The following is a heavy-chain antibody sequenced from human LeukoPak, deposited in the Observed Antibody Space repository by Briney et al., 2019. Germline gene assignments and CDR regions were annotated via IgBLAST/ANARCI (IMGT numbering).Heavy chain of an antibody. CDR1: GFTFSSYA. CDR2: ISGSGGST. Sequence: GGSLRLSCAASGFTFSSYAMSWVRQAPGKGLEWVSAISGSGGSTYYADSVKGRFTISRDNSKNTLYLQMNSLRAEDTAVYYCANLLYGSGSFVYFDYWGQGALVTVSS. D-gene: IGHD3-10*01. CDR3: ANLLYGSGSFVYFDY. V-gene: IGHV3-23*01. J-gene: IGHJ4*02.